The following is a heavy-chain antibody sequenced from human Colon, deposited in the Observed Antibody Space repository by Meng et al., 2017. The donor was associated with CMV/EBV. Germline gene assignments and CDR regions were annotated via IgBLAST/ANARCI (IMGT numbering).Heavy chain of an antibody. J-gene: IGHJ6*02. CDR1: GFPFSDYY. D-gene: IGHD1-14*01. Sequence: GGSLRLSCSASGFPFSDYYIMWIRQAPGKGLEYVAYISTSGSTVYYADSVMGRLTISRDNINNVVTLHMTSLRGDDAGVYYCARGNTGGDYYFYGMDLWGQGTTVTVSS. V-gene: IGHV3-11*01. CDR2: ISTSGSTV. CDR3: ARGNTGGDYYFYGMDL.